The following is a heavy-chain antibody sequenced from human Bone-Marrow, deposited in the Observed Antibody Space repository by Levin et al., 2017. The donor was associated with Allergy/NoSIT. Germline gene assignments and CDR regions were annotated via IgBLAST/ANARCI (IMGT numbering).Heavy chain of an antibody. Sequence: ASVKVSCKTSGYTFTNYALYWVRQAPGQRLECLGRIDIGDGGTTYSQKFQGRVTFTRDTAADTAYMELSRLKSEDTAVYYCARHNWNYAFDVWGHGTMVTVSS. J-gene: IGHJ3*01. V-gene: IGHV1-3*04. D-gene: IGHD1-1*01. CDR2: IDIGDGGT. CDR1: GYTFTNYA. CDR3: ARHNWNYAFDV.